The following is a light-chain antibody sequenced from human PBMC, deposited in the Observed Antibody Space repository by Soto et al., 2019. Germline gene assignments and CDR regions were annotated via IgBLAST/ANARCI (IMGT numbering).Light chain of an antibody. J-gene: IGKJ3*01. CDR2: AAS. CDR3: QQSFSSPFT. V-gene: IGKV1-39*01. CDR1: QSIRSH. Sequence: DIQMTQSPSSLSASVGDRVSITCRASQSIRSHLNWCQQKAGKAPKVLIYAASSLQGGVPSRFSGSGSGTDFTLTIKSLQPEDFATYYCQQSFSSPFTFGPGTKVDIK.